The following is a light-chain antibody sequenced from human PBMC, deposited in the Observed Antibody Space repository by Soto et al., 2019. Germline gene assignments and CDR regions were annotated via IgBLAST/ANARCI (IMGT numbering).Light chain of an antibody. V-gene: IGKV3-20*01. CDR3: QQYGGSPFT. CDR2: AAS. CDR1: QSVSVNS. Sequence: EIVLTQSPGTLSLSPGERATLSCRASQSVSVNSLAWYQQKGGQAPRLLIYAASTRAAGVPDRFSGSGSGTDFALTISRLETEDFAVSYCQQYGGSPFTFGPGTKVDIK. J-gene: IGKJ3*01.